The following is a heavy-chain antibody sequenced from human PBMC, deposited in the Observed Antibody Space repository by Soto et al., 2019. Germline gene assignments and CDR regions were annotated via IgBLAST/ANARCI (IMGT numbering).Heavy chain of an antibody. Sequence: SETLSLTCTVPGGCISSYYWSWIRQPPGKGLEWIGYIYYSGSTNYNPSLQSRVTISVDTSKKQFSLKLSSVAAAETAVYYCARRCSTSCWGYYYGMDVWGQGTTVTVSS. D-gene: IGHD2-2*01. J-gene: IGHJ6*02. CDR2: IYYSGST. CDR1: GGCISSYY. V-gene: IGHV4-59*08. CDR3: ARRCSTSCWGYYYGMDV.